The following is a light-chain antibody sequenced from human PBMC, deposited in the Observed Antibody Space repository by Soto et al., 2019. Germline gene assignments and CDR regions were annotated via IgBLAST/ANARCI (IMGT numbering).Light chain of an antibody. CDR1: SSDVGAYDY. Sequence: QSALTQPASVSGSPGQSITISCTGTSSDVGAYDYVSWYQQHPDKAPKLMIYEVSYRPSGVSNRFSGSKSVNTATLTTSGLQAEDEADYYCSSYTTSSTRVFGTGTKVTVL. V-gene: IGLV2-14*03. CDR3: SSYTTSSTRV. J-gene: IGLJ1*01. CDR2: EVS.